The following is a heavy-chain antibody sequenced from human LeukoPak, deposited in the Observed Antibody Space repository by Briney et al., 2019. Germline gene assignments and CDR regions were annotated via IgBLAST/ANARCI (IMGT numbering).Heavy chain of an antibody. CDR1: GDSVSSKSAA. Sequence: SQTLSLTCAISGDSVSSKSAAWNWIRQSPSRGLEWLGRTYYRSKWYNDYAVSLKSRITIKPDTSKNQFSLQLNSVTPEDTAVYYCVRTDPWDLKYYFDYWGQGALVSVSS. V-gene: IGHV6-1*01. CDR2: TYYRSKWYN. J-gene: IGHJ4*02. CDR3: VRTDPWDLKYYFDY. D-gene: IGHD1-26*01.